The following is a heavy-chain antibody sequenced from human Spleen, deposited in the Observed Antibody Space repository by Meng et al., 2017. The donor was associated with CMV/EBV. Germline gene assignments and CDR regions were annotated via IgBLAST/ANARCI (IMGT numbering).Heavy chain of an antibody. CDR2: INSDGSST. Sequence: GGSLKISCAASGFTFSSYWMHWVRQAPGKGLVWVSRINSDGSSTSYADSVKGRFTISRDNAKNTLYLQMNSLRAEDTAVYYCARAGITIFGVVIPYDDAFDIWGQGTTVTVSS. J-gene: IGHJ3*02. CDR1: GFTFSSYW. CDR3: ARAGITIFGVVIPYDDAFDI. D-gene: IGHD3-3*01. V-gene: IGHV3-74*01.